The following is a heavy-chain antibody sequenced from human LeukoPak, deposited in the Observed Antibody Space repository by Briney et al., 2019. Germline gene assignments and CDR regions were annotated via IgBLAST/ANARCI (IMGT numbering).Heavy chain of an antibody. V-gene: IGHV1-18*01. CDR1: GYTFTNYG. CDR3: ARGGRWELPRPYAFDI. J-gene: IGHJ3*02. CDR2: ISAYNGHT. D-gene: IGHD1-26*01. Sequence: ASVKVSCKTSGYTFTNYGVSWVRQAPGQGLERMGWISAYNGHTNYAQKFQGRVTMTTDTSTSTAYMELRSLRSDDTAVYYCARGGRWELPRPYAFDIWGQGTMVTVSS.